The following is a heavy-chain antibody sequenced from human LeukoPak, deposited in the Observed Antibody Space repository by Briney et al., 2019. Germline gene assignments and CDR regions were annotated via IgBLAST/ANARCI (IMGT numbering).Heavy chain of an antibody. D-gene: IGHD6-13*01. Sequence: SETLSLTCTVSGASITTYSWNWIRQPAGKGLGWIGRIHGNGSTNYNPSLKSRVTMSLDTSKSQFSLKLPSVTAADTALYYCARDMVSTWPYFYSYYYMDVWGQGTTVAVSS. J-gene: IGHJ6*03. CDR2: IHGNGST. V-gene: IGHV4-4*07. CDR3: ARDMVSTWPYFYSYYYMDV. CDR1: GASITTYS.